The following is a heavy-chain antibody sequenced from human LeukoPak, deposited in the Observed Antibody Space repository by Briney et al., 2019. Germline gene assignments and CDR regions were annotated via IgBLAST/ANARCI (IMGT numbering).Heavy chain of an antibody. CDR1: GVTFSSYA. CDR2: IIPIFGTA. CDR3: AGGIAARDYFDY. Sequence: ASLKVSCKASGVTFSSYAISWVRQAPGQGLEWIGGIIPIFGTANYAQKFQGRVTITADESTSTAYMELSSLRSEDTAVYYCAGGIAARDYFDYWGQGTLVTVSS. V-gene: IGHV1-69*13. J-gene: IGHJ4*02. D-gene: IGHD6-6*01.